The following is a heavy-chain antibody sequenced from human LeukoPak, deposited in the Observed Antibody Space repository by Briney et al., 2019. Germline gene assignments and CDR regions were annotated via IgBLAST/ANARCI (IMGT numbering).Heavy chain of an antibody. Sequence: GASVKVSCKASGYTFTGYYMHWVRQAPGQGLEWMGWINPNSGGTNYAQKFQGRVTMTRDTSISTAYMELSRLRSDDTAVYYCARGNVVVPAAMGDWFDPWGQGTLVTVSS. J-gene: IGHJ5*02. D-gene: IGHD2-2*01. CDR1: GYTFTGYY. CDR2: INPNSGGT. V-gene: IGHV1-2*02. CDR3: ARGNVVVPAAMGDWFDP.